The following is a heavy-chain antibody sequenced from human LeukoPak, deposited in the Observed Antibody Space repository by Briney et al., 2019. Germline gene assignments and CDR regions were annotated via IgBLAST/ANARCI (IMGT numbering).Heavy chain of an antibody. Sequence: GGSLRLSCAASRFTFSTYGLSWVRQAPGKGLEWVSSISGSGGSTNYADSVKGRFTISRDNSKNTLYLQMNSLRDEDTAVYYCAKSSYYDSSGYYREYYFDFWGQGTLVTVSS. CDR3: AKSSYYDSSGYYREYYFDF. CDR1: RFTFSTYG. CDR2: ISGSGGST. J-gene: IGHJ4*02. V-gene: IGHV3-23*01. D-gene: IGHD3-22*01.